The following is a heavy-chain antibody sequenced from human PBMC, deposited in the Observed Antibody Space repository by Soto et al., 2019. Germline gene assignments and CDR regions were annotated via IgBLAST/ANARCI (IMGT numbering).Heavy chain of an antibody. J-gene: IGHJ5*02. D-gene: IGHD2-2*02. CDR3: AXYPSKLYCSSTSCYKDWFDP. Sequence: GGSLRLSCAASGFTFSSYAMSWVRQAPGKGLEWVSAISGSGGSTYYADSVKGRFTISRDNSKNTLYLQMNSLRAEDTAVYYCAXYPSKLYCSSTSCYKDWFDPWGQGTLVTVSS. CDR2: ISGSGGST. CDR1: GFTFSSYA. V-gene: IGHV3-23*01.